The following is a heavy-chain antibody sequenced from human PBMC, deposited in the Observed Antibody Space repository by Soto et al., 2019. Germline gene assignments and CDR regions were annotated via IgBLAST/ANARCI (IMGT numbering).Heavy chain of an antibody. D-gene: IGHD1-20*01. CDR2: IYYSGST. CDR3: ARENNWTFL. J-gene: IGHJ4*02. Sequence: SETLSLTRTVSGGSISIGGYYLSWIRQHPGKGLEWIGYIYYSGSTYYNPSLKSRVTISVDPSKNQFSLKLSSVTAADTAVYYCARENNWTFLWGQGTLVTVSS. CDR1: GGSISIGGYY. V-gene: IGHV4-31*03.